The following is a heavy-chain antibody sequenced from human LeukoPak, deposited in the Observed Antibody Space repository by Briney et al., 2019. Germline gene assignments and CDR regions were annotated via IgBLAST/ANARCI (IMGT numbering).Heavy chain of an antibody. Sequence: PSVKVSCKVSGYTLTELSMHWVRQAPGKGLEWMGGFDPEDGETIYAQKFQGRVTMTEDTSTDTAYMELSSLRSEDTAVYYCARDVYASGWRYFDLWGHGTLVTVSS. CDR3: ARDVYASGWRYFDL. CDR2: FDPEDGET. V-gene: IGHV1-24*01. J-gene: IGHJ2*01. D-gene: IGHD6-19*01. CDR1: GYTLTELS.